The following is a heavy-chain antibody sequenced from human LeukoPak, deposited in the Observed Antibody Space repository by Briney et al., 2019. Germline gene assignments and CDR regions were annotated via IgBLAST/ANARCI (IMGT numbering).Heavy chain of an antibody. Sequence: GESLKISCAASGFTFSDYYMSWIRQAPGKGLEWVSYISSSGSTIYYADSVKGRFTISRDNAKNSLYLQMNSLRAEDTAVYYCARDGLWWLRSDYFDYWGQGTLVTVSS. V-gene: IGHV3-11*01. D-gene: IGHD5-12*01. CDR3: ARDGLWWLRSDYFDY. J-gene: IGHJ4*02. CDR2: ISSSGSTI. CDR1: GFTFSDYY.